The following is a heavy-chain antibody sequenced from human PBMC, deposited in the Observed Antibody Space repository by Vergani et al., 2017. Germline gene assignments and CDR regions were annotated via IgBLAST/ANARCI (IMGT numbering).Heavy chain of an antibody. CDR3: ARDPDIVVVPAAPYYYYYYGMDV. CDR2: ISAYNGNT. D-gene: IGHD2-2*01. Sequence: QVQLVQSGAEVKKPGASVKVSCKASGYTFTSYGISWVRQAPGQGLELMGWISAYNGNTNYAQKLQGRVTMTTDTSTRTAYMELRSLRSDDTAVYYCARDPDIVVVPAAPYYYYYYGMDVWGQGTTVTVSS. V-gene: IGHV1-18*04. J-gene: IGHJ6*02. CDR1: GYTFTSYG.